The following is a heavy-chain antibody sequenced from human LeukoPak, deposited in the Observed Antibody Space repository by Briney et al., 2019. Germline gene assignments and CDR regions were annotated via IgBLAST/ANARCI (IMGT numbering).Heavy chain of an antibody. CDR3: VRGRLYYDILTGSTDAMDV. CDR1: GFTFSSHW. Sequence: GRSLRLSCAASGFTFSSHWMHWVRQAPGKGLVWVSRINSDESSTNYADSVKGRFTISRDNAKSTLYLQMNSLRGEDTAVYYCVRGRLYYDILTGSTDAMDVWGQGTTVTVS. J-gene: IGHJ6*02. V-gene: IGHV3-74*01. CDR2: INSDESST. D-gene: IGHD3-9*01.